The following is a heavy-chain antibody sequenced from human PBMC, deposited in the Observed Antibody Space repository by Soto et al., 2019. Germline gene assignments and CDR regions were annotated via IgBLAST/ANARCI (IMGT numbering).Heavy chain of an antibody. Sequence: SETLSLTCAVYGGSFSGYYWSWIRQPPGKGLEWIGEINHSGSTNYNPSLKSRVTISVDTSKNQFSLKLSSVTAADTAVYYCAGLPHSTMIVVPGVTSWGQGTMVTVSS. CDR2: INHSGST. CDR3: AGLPHSTMIVVPGVTS. D-gene: IGHD3-22*01. V-gene: IGHV4-34*01. J-gene: IGHJ3*01. CDR1: GGSFSGYY.